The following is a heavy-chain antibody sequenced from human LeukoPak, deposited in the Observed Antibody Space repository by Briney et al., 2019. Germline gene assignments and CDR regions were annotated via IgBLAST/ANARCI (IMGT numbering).Heavy chain of an antibody. J-gene: IGHJ4*02. CDR2: IKSKTDGGTT. D-gene: IGHD4-17*01. Sequence: PGGSLRLSCAASGFPFVTAWMSWVRQAPGKGLEWVGRIKSKTDGGTTDYAAPVKGRFAISRDDSKNTLYLQMNSLKTEDTAVYYCTTGGTVTFDYWGQGTLVTVSS. CDR3: TTGGTVTFDY. V-gene: IGHV3-15*01. CDR1: GFPFVTAW.